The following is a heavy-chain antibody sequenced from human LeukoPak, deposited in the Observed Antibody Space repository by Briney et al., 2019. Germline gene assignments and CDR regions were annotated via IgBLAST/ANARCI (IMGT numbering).Heavy chain of an antibody. CDR3: VGDYRGGWNDY. Sequence: GGSLRLSCAATRFTFSKHWMSWVRQTVGKGLECVAKIREDGNEKHYVDSVKGRFTISRDNAKNSLFLQMNNLRVDDTAVYYRVGDYRGGWNDYWGQGTLVTVSS. D-gene: IGHD1-26*01. V-gene: IGHV3-7*01. CDR2: IREDGNEK. CDR1: RFTFSKHW. J-gene: IGHJ4*02.